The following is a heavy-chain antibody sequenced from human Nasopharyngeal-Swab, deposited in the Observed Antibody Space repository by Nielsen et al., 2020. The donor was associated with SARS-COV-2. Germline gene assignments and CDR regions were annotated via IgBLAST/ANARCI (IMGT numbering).Heavy chain of an antibody. CDR2: IGTAGDT. D-gene: IGHD2-15*01. J-gene: IGHJ6*03. CDR1: GFTFSSYD. Sequence: GESLKISYAASGFTFSSYDMHWVRQATGKGLEWVLAIGTAGDTYYPGSVKGRFTISRENAKNSLYLQMNSLRAGDTAVYYCARGVAATHSRLLRYYYYYYMDVWGKGTTVTVSS. CDR3: ARGVAATHSRLLRYYYYYYMDV. V-gene: IGHV3-13*04.